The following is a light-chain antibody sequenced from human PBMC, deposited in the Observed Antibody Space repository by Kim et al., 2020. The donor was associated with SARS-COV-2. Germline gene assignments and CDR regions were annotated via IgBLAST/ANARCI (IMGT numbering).Light chain of an antibody. CDR2: GAS. CDR1: QSVRSN. V-gene: IGKV3-15*01. Sequence: VSPGERVTLSCRASQSVRSNLAWYQQKPGQAPRLLIYGASTRATGIPDRFSGSGSGTDFTLSISSLQSEDFAVYYCQQYNNWPPWTFGQGTKLEI. CDR3: QQYNNWPPWT. J-gene: IGKJ1*01.